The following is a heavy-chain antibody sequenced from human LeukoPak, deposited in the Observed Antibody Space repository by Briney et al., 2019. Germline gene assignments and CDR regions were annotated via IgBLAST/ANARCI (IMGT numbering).Heavy chain of an antibody. CDR1: GGSINYYY. Sequence: SETLSLTCTVSGGSINYYYWSWIRQPPGKGLEWIGYIFETTKYNPSLKRRVAISVDTSKNQFSLKLSSVTAADTAVYYCARGYNWNYVGTYYYYMDVWGKGTTVTVSS. J-gene: IGHJ6*03. CDR3: ARGYNWNYVGTYYYYMDV. V-gene: IGHV4-59*01. D-gene: IGHD1-7*01. CDR2: IFETT.